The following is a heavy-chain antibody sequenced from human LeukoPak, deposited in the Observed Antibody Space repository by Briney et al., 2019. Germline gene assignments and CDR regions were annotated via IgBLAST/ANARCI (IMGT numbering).Heavy chain of an antibody. Sequence: GGSLRLSRAASGFTFSSYAMSWVRQAPEKGLEWVSAISGSGGSTYYADSVKGRFTISRDNSKNTLYLQMNSLRAEDTAVYYCAKDHFSEYSSSNWGQGTLVTVSS. CDR3: AKDHFSEYSSSN. CDR2: ISGSGGST. CDR1: GFTFSSYA. D-gene: IGHD6-6*01. V-gene: IGHV3-23*01. J-gene: IGHJ4*02.